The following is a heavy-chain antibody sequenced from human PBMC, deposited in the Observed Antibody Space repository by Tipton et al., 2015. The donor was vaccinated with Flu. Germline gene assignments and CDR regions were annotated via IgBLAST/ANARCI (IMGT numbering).Heavy chain of an antibody. CDR1: GDSISNYC. J-gene: IGHJ4*02. Sequence: TLSLTCSVSGDSISNYCWNWIRQPPGKGLEWVGYISDSGTTNYNPSLKSRVTISVDRSKNQFSLKVTSVTAADTAVYYCARLSFYDVDLKNHYFDDWGQGALVTVSS. CDR2: ISDSGTT. CDR3: ARLSFYDVDLKNHYFDD. V-gene: IGHV4-59*08. D-gene: IGHD3-10*02.